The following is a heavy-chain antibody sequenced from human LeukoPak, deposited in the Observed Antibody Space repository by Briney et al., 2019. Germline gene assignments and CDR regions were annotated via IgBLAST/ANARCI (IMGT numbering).Heavy chain of an antibody. CDR1: GFTFSSYG. CDR2: ISNDGSKT. D-gene: IGHD6-13*01. Sequence: GGSLRPSCAASGFTFSSYGMHWVRQAPGKGLDWLTVISNDGSKTYYADSVKGRFTISRDNSKNTLYLQLNSLRAEDTAVYYCATEVAAGGPQDYWGQGTLVTVST. V-gene: IGHV3-30*03. CDR3: ATEVAAGGPQDY. J-gene: IGHJ4*02.